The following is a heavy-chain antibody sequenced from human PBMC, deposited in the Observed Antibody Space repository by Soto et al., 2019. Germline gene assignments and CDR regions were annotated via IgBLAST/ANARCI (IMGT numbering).Heavy chain of an antibody. J-gene: IGHJ4*02. CDR1: GDSISRSYW. V-gene: IGHV4-4*02. CDR3: SKDSYLTPFEWLLLFDQ. Sequence: SETLSLTCAVSGDSISRSYWWSWVRQLPGKGLEWIGEIYHSGSTIYNPSLQSRVTLSVDKSKNTLYLQMDSLRTEDTAVYYCSKDSYLTPFEWLLLFDQWGQGVPVTVSS. CDR2: IYHSGST. D-gene: IGHD2-21*02.